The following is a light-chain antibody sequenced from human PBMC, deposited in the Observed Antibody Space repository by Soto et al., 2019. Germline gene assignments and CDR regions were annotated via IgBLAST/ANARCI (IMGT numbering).Light chain of an antibody. CDR2: GAS. CDR1: QSVSSSF. J-gene: IGKJ1*01. V-gene: IGKV3-20*01. CDR3: QQYDSSLT. Sequence: DIVLTQSPASLSLPPGERATLSCRASQSVSSSFLAWYQQKPGQAPRLLIYGASRRATGIADRFTGSGSGTDSTLTISRLEPEDFAVYYCQQYDSSLTFGLGTKVEIK.